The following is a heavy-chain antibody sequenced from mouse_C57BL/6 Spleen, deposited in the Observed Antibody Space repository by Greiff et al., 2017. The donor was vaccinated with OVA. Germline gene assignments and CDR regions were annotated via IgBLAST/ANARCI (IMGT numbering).Heavy chain of an antibody. D-gene: IGHD2-10*02. Sequence: VQLQQPGAELVRPGTSVKLSCKASGYTFTSYWMHWVKQRPGQGLEWIGVIDPSDSYTNYNQKFKGKATLTVDTSSSTAYMQLSSLTSEDSAVYYCARSGVWGYFDVWGTGTTVTVSS. J-gene: IGHJ1*03. CDR1: GYTFTSYW. CDR3: ARSGVWGYFDV. CDR2: IDPSDSYT. V-gene: IGHV1-59*01.